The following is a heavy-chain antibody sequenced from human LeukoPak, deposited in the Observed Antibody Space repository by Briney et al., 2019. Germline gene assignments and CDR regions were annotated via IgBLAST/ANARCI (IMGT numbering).Heavy chain of an antibody. J-gene: IGHJ4*02. D-gene: IGHD4-17*01. V-gene: IGHV3-23*01. CDR3: AKELRRPYGSFDY. CDR1: GFTFSDYY. Sequence: PGGSLRLSCAASGFTFSDYYMSWVRQAPGKGLEWVSAISGSGGSTYYADSVKGRFTISRDNSKNTLYLQMNSLRAEDTAVYYCAKELRRPYGSFDYWGQGTLVTVSS. CDR2: ISGSGGST.